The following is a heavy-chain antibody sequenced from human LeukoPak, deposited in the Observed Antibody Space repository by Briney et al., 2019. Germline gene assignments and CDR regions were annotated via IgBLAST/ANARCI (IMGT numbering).Heavy chain of an antibody. J-gene: IGHJ5*02. V-gene: IGHV1-18*01. Sequence: GASVKVSCKASGYTFTSYGISWVRQAPGQGLEWMGWISAYNGNTNYAQKLQCRVTMTTDTSTSTAYMELRSLRSDDTAVYYCARDTSITIFGVAPPFDPWGQGTLVTVSS. CDR2: ISAYNGNT. D-gene: IGHD3-3*01. CDR1: GYTFTSYG. CDR3: ARDTSITIFGVAPPFDP.